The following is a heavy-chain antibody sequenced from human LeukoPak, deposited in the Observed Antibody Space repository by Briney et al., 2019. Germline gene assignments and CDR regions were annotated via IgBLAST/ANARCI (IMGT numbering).Heavy chain of an antibody. Sequence: SETLSLTCAVSGYSISSGYYWGWIRQPPGKGLEWIGSIYHSGSTYYNPSLKSRVTISVDTSKNQFSLKLSSVTAADTAVYYCARYGSGWYGPSWLDPWGQGTLVTVSS. CDR3: ARYGSGWYGPSWLDP. CDR1: GYSISSGYY. D-gene: IGHD6-19*01. CDR2: IYHSGST. J-gene: IGHJ5*02. V-gene: IGHV4-38-2*01.